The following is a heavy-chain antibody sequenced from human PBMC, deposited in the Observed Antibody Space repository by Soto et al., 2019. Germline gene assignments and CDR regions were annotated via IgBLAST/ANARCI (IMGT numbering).Heavy chain of an antibody. Sequence: ASVKVSCKASGYTFMNYGVSWVREAPGQGLEWMGWISAYNGNTNYAQNLQGRVTMTTDTSTSTAYMELRSLRSDDTALYYCARDRYCSSTSCYAPMGFDPWGQGTLVTVSS. CDR3: ARDRYCSSTSCYAPMGFDP. J-gene: IGHJ5*02. CDR1: GYTFMNYG. V-gene: IGHV1-18*01. CDR2: ISAYNGNT. D-gene: IGHD2-2*01.